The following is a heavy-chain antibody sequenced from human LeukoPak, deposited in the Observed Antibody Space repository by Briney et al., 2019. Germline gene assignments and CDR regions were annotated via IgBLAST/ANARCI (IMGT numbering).Heavy chain of an antibody. D-gene: IGHD6-13*01. Sequence: GSLRLSCKASGFNFTNSAMNWVRQAPGKGLEWVSVINAGGDRGYNADSVKGRFTISRDNSRTTLFLQMDGLRADDTALYYCVKDGSRHGRSYLDVWGKGTTVTVSS. CDR2: INAGGDRG. CDR1: GFNFTNSA. J-gene: IGHJ6*03. V-gene: IGHV3-23*01. CDR3: VKDGSRHGRSYLDV.